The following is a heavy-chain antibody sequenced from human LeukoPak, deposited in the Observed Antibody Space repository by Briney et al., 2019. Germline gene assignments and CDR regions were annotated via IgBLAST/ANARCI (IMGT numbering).Heavy chain of an antibody. CDR2: INHSGST. D-gene: IGHD3-22*01. CDR1: GGSFSGYY. Sequence: PSETLSLTCAVYGGSFSGYYWNWIRQPPGKGLGWIGEINHSGSTNYNPSLKSRVTISVDTSKNQFSLKLSSVTAADTAVYYCARGRNYYDSSGYDFDYWGQGTLVTVSS. J-gene: IGHJ4*02. CDR3: ARGRNYYDSSGYDFDY. V-gene: IGHV4-34*01.